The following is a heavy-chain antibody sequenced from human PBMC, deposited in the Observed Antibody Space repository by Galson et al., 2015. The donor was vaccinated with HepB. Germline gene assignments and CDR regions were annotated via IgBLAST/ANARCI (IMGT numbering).Heavy chain of an antibody. D-gene: IGHD5-12*01. J-gene: IGHJ4*02. V-gene: IGHV3-33*01. CDR2: IWYDGSKE. Sequence: SLRLSCAASGFIFRDYAMYWVRQSPGKGLEWVAGIWYDGSKEYYIDSVKGRFVISRDNSRNTLYVQMDSLRVEDTAMYYCVRGPYTAYEYGKLWGQRTLVTVSS. CDR1: GFIFRDYA. CDR3: VRGPYTAYEYGKL.